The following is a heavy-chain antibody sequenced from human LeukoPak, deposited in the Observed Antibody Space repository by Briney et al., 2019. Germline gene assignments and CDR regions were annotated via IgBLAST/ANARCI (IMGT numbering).Heavy chain of an antibody. CDR2: ISYDGSNK. J-gene: IGHJ4*02. V-gene: IGHV3-30-3*01. D-gene: IGHD6-19*01. CDR1: GFTFSSYA. Sequence: PGRSLRLSCAASGFTFSSYAMHWVRQAPGKGLEWMAVISYDGSNKYYADSVKGRFTISRDNSKNTLYLQMNSLRAEDTAVYYCARVYSSGWYEDYWGQGTLVTVSS. CDR3: ARVYSSGWYEDY.